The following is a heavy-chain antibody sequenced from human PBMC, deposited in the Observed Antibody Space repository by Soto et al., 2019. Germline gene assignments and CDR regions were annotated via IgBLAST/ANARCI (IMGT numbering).Heavy chain of an antibody. CDR2: VYYTGST. D-gene: IGHD6-19*01. CDR1: GGSISGSY. J-gene: IGHJ4*02. CDR3: ARSVAVPGAHIDY. V-gene: IGHV4-59*01. Sequence: SETLSLTCSVSGGSISGSYWSWIRQSPGKGLEWLGYVYYTGSTNYSPSLRSRVSISVDTSKNEFSLRLSSVTAADTAVYFCARSVAVPGAHIDYWGQGXQVTVYS.